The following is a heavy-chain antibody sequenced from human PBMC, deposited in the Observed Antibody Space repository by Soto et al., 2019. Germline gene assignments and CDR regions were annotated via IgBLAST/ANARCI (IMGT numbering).Heavy chain of an antibody. D-gene: IGHD1-1*01. CDR3: ATGTPHWDYYYGMDV. CDR1: RFTFNTFA. Sequence: PGGSLGLSCVTSRFTFNTFAMSWVRQAPGEGLEWVSAINAGGGNTHYADSVKGRFTISRDNSKNTLHLQMNSLRAEDTAVYYCATGTPHWDYYYGMDVWGQGTPVTVSS. CDR2: INAGGGNT. V-gene: IGHV3-23*01. J-gene: IGHJ6*02.